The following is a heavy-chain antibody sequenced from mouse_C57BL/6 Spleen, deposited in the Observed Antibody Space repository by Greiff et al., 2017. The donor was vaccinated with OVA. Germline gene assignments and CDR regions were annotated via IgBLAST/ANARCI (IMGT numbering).Heavy chain of an antibody. CDR1: GFTFSSYG. V-gene: IGHV5-6*02. D-gene: IGHD4-1*01. CDR2: ISSGGSYT. Sequence: EVKLEESGGDLVKPGGSLKLSCAASGFTFSSYGMSWVRQTPDQRLEWVATISSGGSYTYYPDSVKGRFTISRDNAKNTLYLQMSSLKSEDTAMYYCARGLTVYYFDYWGQGTTLTVSS. CDR3: ARGLTVYYFDY. J-gene: IGHJ2*01.